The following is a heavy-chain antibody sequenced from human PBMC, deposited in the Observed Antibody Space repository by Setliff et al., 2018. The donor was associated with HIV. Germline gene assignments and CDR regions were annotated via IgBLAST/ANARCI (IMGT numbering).Heavy chain of an antibody. CDR3: ASESLNLGELSSNPDASDI. J-gene: IGHJ3*02. D-gene: IGHD3-16*02. CDR1: GGSLSSTSCH. CDR2: VHYSGGP. Sequence: SQTLSLTCTVSGGSLSSTSCHWGWIRQPPGKGLEWIGSVHYSGGPYNNPSLKSRVIISLDTSKNHLALKLTSVTAADTAVYYCASESLNLGELSSNPDASDIWGQGTMVTVSS. V-gene: IGHV4-39*06.